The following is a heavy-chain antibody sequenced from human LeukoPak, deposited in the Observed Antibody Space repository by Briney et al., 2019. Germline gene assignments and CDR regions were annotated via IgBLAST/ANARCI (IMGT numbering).Heavy chain of an antibody. Sequence: ASETLSLSCTVSGGSISSYYWSWIRQPPGKGLEWIAYISDIGSINYNPSLKSRVTISLETSKNQFSLKLSSVTAADTAVYYCAGHHPRNTVDFWGQGTLVTVSS. V-gene: IGHV4-59*08. CDR3: AGHHPRNTVDF. CDR1: GGSISSYY. CDR2: ISDIGSI. D-gene: IGHD2-8*02. J-gene: IGHJ4*02.